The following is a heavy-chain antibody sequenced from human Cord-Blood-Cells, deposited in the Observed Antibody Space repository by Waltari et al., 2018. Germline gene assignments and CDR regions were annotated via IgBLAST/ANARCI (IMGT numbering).Heavy chain of an antibody. V-gene: IGHV4-39*01. Sequence: QLQLPESGPGLVQPSETLSLTCTVSGGSISSSSDYCVWLRPPPGKGLECIGSIYYSGSTYYNPSLKSRVTISVDTSKNQFSLKLSSVTAADTAVYYCARHLYSRGYFDYWGQGTLVTVSS. CDR1: GGSISSSSDY. D-gene: IGHD2-8*01. CDR2: IYYSGST. J-gene: IGHJ4*02. CDR3: ARHLYSRGYFDY.